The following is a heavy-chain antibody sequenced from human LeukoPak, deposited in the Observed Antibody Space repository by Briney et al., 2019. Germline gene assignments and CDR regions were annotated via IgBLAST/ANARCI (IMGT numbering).Heavy chain of an antibody. J-gene: IGHJ5*02. V-gene: IGHV3-23*01. D-gene: IGHD6-13*01. CDR3: AKGAAAGKVDWFDP. CDR2: LTGYGGA. CDR1: GLSFTNYA. Sequence: GGSLRLSCDASGLSFTNYAMMWVRQAPGKGLQWISTLTGYGGAYYADSGEGRFIISRDISKDTMFLQMYSLRAEDTAVYYRAKGAAAGKVDWFDPWGQGTLVTVSS.